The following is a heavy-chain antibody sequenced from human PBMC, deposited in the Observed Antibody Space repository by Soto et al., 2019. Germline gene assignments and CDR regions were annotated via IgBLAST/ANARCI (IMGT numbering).Heavy chain of an antibody. CDR2: ISYDGSNK. D-gene: IGHD2-15*01. CDR3: AKDLHFSGGRCYFPPPTKYYYYMYS. J-gene: IGHJ6*03. CDR1: GFTFSSYG. Sequence: QVQLVESGGGVVQPGRSLRLSCAASGFTFSSYGMHWVRQAPGKGLEWVAVISYDGSNKYYADSVKGRFTLSRDNSKNTRLLQMNSLRAEDTAVYYCAKDLHFSGGRCYFPPPTKYYYYMYSWGKVTTVTVSS. V-gene: IGHV3-30*18.